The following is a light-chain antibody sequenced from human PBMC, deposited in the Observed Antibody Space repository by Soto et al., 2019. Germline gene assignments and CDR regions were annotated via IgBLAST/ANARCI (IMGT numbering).Light chain of an antibody. V-gene: IGKV3-11*01. CDR1: QSVSSY. Sequence: EIVLTQSPATLSLSPGERATLYCRASQSVSSYLAWYQQKPGQAPRLLIYDASNRATGIPARFSGSGSGTDFPLTISSLEPEEFAVYYCQQRSNWPPTFGQGTKV. CDR2: DAS. CDR3: QQRSNWPPT. J-gene: IGKJ1*01.